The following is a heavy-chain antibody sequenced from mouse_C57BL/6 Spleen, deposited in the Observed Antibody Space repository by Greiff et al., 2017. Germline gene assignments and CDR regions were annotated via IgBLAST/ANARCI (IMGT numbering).Heavy chain of an antibody. CDR2: INPNNGGT. V-gene: IGHV1-26*01. J-gene: IGHJ2*01. D-gene: IGHD1-1*01. CDR1: GYTFTDYY. Sequence: EVQLHQSGPELVKPGASVKISCKASGYTFTDYYMNWVKQSHGKSLEWIGDINPNNGGTSYNQKFKGKATLTVDKSSSTAYMELRRLTSEDSAVYYSARTRYYGSRDPHFDYWGQGTTLTVSS. CDR3: ARTRYYGSRDPHFDY.